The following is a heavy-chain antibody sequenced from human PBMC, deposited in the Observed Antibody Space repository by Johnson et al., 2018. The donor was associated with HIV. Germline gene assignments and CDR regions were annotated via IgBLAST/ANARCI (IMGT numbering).Heavy chain of an antibody. J-gene: IGHJ3*02. V-gene: IGHV3-20*04. D-gene: IGHD3-22*01. CDR2: INWNGATP. CDR1: GFSFDEYD. Sequence: VQLVESGGGLVKPGGSLRLSCEASGFSFDEYDMSWVRQAPGKGLEWVSGINWNGATPGSADSVKGRFTISRDNAKNSLHLQMNSLRAEDTALYFCARDWDYYDTSGYYYAYMGDAFDIWGQGTMVTVSS. CDR3: ARDWDYYDTSGYYYAYMGDAFDI.